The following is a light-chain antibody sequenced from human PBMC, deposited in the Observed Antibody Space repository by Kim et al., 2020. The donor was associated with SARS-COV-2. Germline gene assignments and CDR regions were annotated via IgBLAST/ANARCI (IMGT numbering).Light chain of an antibody. CDR3: QQYSDWTPGDT. J-gene: IGKJ2*01. V-gene: IGKV3-15*01. CDR2: GAP. Sequence: PGESATLSCRASQSVSSHLAWYQQRPGQPPRLIIYGAPTRATGIPARFSGSGSGTEFTLTISSLQSEDFAIYFCQQYSDWTPGDTFGQGTKVDIK. CDR1: QSVSSH.